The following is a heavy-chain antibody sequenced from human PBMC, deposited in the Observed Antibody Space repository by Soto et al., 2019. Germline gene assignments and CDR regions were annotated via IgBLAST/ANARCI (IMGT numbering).Heavy chain of an antibody. Sequence: ESGGGVVQPGRSLRLSCAASGFTFSSYGMHWVRQAPGKGLEWVAVIWYDGSNKYYADSVKGRFTISRDNSKNTLYLQMNSLRAEDTAVYYCASGGRPITIPDNWFDPWGQGTLVTVSS. CDR2: IWYDGSNK. J-gene: IGHJ5*02. CDR1: GFTFSSYG. CDR3: ASGGRPITIPDNWFDP. D-gene: IGHD3-3*01. V-gene: IGHV3-33*01.